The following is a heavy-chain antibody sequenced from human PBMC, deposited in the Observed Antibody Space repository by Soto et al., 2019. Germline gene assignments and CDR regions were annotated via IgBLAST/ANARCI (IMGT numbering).Heavy chain of an antibody. CDR3: GRVRTRDYWSGYSPVDI. Sequence: QVLLAQSGAEVKKPGASVKVSCKTSGYTFTSYIIQWVRQAPGQGLEWVGMINPSGGSTNYAQKFQGRVTVTRDTSTSPVYMDLSSLRSEDTAVYYCGRVRTRDYWSGYSPVDIWGQGTMVTVSS. CDR2: INPSGGST. D-gene: IGHD3-3*01. J-gene: IGHJ3*02. V-gene: IGHV1-46*01. CDR1: GYTFTSYI.